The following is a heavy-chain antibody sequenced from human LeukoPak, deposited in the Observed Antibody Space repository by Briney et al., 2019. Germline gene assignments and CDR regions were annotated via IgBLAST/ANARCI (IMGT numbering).Heavy chain of an antibody. J-gene: IGHJ6*03. CDR1: GFTFSSYW. D-gene: IGHD6-25*01. CDR3: ARQASNQRLAYYYMDV. CDR2: INSDGSST. Sequence: GGSLRLSCAASGFTFSSYWMHWVRQAPGKGLVWVSRINSDGSSTSYADSVKGRFTISRDNAKNTLYLQMNSLRAEDTAVYYCARQASNQRLAYYYMDVWGKGTTVTVSS. V-gene: IGHV3-74*01.